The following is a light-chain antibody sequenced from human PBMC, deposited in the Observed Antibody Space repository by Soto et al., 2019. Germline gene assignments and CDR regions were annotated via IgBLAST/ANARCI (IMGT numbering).Light chain of an antibody. CDR1: QGISNY. J-gene: IGKJ4*01. V-gene: IGKV1-17*01. Sequence: DIQMTQSPSSLSASVGDRVTITCRASQGISNYLAWYQQKPGKVPKLLIYAASSLQSGVPSRFSGYGSGTEFTLTISSLQPEDSAIYYCLQHNSYPLTFGGGTKVEI. CDR2: AAS. CDR3: LQHNSYPLT.